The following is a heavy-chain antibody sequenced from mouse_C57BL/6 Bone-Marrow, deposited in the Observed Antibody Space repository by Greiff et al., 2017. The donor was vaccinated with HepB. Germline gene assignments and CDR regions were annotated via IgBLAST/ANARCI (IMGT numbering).Heavy chain of an antibody. CDR3: ARPLYPHFDY. CDR2: IYPRSGNT. Sequence: QVQLKQSGAELARPGASVKLSCKASGYTFTSYGISWVKQRTGQGLEWIGEIYPRSGNTYYNEKFKGKATLTADKSSSTAYMELRSLTSEDSAVYFSARPLYPHFDYWGQGTTLTVSS. V-gene: IGHV1-81*01. J-gene: IGHJ2*01. CDR1: GYTFTSYG. D-gene: IGHD2-1*01.